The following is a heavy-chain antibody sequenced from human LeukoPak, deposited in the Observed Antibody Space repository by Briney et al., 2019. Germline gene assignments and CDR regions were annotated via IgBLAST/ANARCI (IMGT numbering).Heavy chain of an antibody. Sequence: PGGSLRLSCAASGFTFSSNAMGWVRQAPGKGLVWVSGISGGGGGTYYADSVKGRFTISRDNSKNTLYLQMNSLRAEDTAVYYCGKVGDEEIVARIDYWGQGSLGTVSP. J-gene: IGHJ4*02. CDR3: GKVGDEEIVARIDY. D-gene: IGHD5-12*01. V-gene: IGHV3-23*01. CDR1: GFTFSSNA. CDR2: ISGGGGGT.